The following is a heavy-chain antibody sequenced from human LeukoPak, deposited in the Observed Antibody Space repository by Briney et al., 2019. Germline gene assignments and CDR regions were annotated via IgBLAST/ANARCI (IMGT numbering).Heavy chain of an antibody. CDR3: ASSALKWELLIDY. Sequence: GGSLRLSCAASGFTFSSYSMNWVRQAPGKGLEWVSSISSSSSYIYYADSVKGRFTISRDNAKNSLYLQMNSLRAEDTAVYYCASSALKWELLIDYWGQGTLVTVSS. D-gene: IGHD1-26*01. CDR1: GFTFSSYS. J-gene: IGHJ4*02. CDR2: ISSSSSYI. V-gene: IGHV3-21*01.